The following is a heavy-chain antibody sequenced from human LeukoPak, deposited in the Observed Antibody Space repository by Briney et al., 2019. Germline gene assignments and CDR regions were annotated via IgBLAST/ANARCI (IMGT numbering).Heavy chain of an antibody. V-gene: IGHV1-8*03. CDR1: GYTFTSYY. CDR3: ARARVSYDSSGSATDAFDI. Sequence: ASVKVSCKASGYTFTSYYMHWVRQAPGQGLEWMGWMNPNSGNTGYAQKFQGRVTITRNTSISTAYMELSSLRSEDTAVYYCARARVSYDSSGSATDAFDIWGQGTMVTVSS. J-gene: IGHJ3*02. CDR2: MNPNSGNT. D-gene: IGHD3-22*01.